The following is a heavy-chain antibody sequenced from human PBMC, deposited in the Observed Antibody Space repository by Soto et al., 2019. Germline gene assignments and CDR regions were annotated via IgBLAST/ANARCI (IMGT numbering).Heavy chain of an antibody. CDR2: VFYSGNT. CDR1: GGSISSSSYY. CDR3: ASFWSGYSIHFQH. Sequence: SETLSLTCTVSGGSISSSSYYWGWIRQPPGKGLEWIGSVFYSGNTYYNPSLQSRVTISVDTSKNQFSLKLSSVTAADTAVYYCASFWSGYSIHFQHWGQGTLVTVSS. D-gene: IGHD3-3*01. V-gene: IGHV4-39*01. J-gene: IGHJ1*01.